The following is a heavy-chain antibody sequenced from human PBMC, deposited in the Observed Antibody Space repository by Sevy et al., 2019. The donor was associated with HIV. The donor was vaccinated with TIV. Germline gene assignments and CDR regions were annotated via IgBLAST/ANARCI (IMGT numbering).Heavy chain of an antibody. J-gene: IGHJ6*04. D-gene: IGHD2-2*02. CDR1: GFTFSNAW. Sequence: GGSLRLSCAASGFTFSNAWMSWVRQAPGKGLEWVGRIKSKTDGGTTDYAAPVKGRFTISRDDSTNTLYQQMNSLKTEDTAVYYCTTSVVPAAIPWVDVWGKGTTVTVSS. CDR3: TTSVVPAAIPWVDV. V-gene: IGHV3-15*01. CDR2: IKSKTDGGTT.